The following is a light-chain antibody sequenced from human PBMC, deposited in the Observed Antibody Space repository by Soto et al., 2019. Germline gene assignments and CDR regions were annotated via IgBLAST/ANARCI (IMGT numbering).Light chain of an antibody. CDR3: QQRSHWPYT. J-gene: IGKJ2*01. CDR2: ESS. CDR1: QSVRFY. V-gene: IGKV3-11*01. Sequence: EIVLTQSPATLSVSPGERATLSCRASQSVRFYLSWYQQKPGQAPRLLIYESSNRATGIPARFGGSGSGTDFTLTISSLEPGDFAVYYCQQRSHWPYTFGRGTKLEIK.